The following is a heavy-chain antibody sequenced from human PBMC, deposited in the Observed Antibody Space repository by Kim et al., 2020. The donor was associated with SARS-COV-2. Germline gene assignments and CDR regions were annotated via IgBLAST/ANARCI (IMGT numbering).Heavy chain of an antibody. V-gene: IGHV4-4*02. CDR3: ARGAGGFDY. CDR2: GST. D-gene: IGHD3-10*01. Sequence: GSTNYNPSLKSRVTISVDKSKNQFSLKLSSVTAADTAVYYCARGAGGFDYWGQGTLVTVSS. J-gene: IGHJ4*02.